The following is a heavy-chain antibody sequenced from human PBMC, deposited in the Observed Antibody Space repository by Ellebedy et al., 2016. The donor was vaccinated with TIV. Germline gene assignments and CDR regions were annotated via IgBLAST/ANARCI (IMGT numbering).Heavy chain of an antibody. Sequence: AASVKVSCKASGNTFAGQFIHWVRQAPEQGLEWMGWLNPNSGGTNDAQEFQGRATLTRDTSIMTSYMELSRLRSEDTAVYYCARPRGELTAYQGFGDWGQGTQVTVSS. D-gene: IGHD2-21*02. CDR3: ARPRGELTAYQGFGD. CDR1: GNTFAGQF. J-gene: IGHJ4*02. V-gene: IGHV1-2*02. CDR2: LNPNSGGT.